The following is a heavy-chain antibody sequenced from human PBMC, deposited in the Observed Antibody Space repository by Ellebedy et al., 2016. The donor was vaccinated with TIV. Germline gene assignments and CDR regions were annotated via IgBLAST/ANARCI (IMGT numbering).Heavy chain of an antibody. CDR3: ARRVTTARSDWYYFDY. CDR1: GGSISSSSYY. D-gene: IGHD4-17*01. Sequence: MPSETLSLTCTVSGGSISSSSYYWGCIRQPPGKGLEWIATIFYTGNTYYNPSLKSRITISVDTSKNQFSLRLSSVTAADTAVYYCARRVTTARSDWYYFDYWGQGTLVTVSS. V-gene: IGHV4-39*07. CDR2: IFYTGNT. J-gene: IGHJ4*02.